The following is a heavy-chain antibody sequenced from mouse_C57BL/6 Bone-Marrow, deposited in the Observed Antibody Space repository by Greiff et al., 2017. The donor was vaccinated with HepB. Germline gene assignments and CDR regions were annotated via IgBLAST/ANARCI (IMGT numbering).Heavy chain of an antibody. V-gene: IGHV1-81*01. D-gene: IGHD2-1*01. Sequence: QVQLQQSGAELARPGASVKLSCKASGYTFTSYGIRWVKQRTGQGLEWIGEIYPRSGNTYYNEKFKGKATLTADKSSSTAYMELRSLTSEDSAVYFCARLRDYGNWGYYAMDYWGQGTSVTVSS. J-gene: IGHJ4*01. CDR1: GYTFTSYG. CDR3: ARLRDYGNWGYYAMDY. CDR2: IYPRSGNT.